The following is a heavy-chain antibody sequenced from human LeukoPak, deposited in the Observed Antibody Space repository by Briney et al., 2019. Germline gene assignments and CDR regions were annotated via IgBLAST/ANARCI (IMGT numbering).Heavy chain of an antibody. J-gene: IGHJ4*02. V-gene: IGHV3-30-3*01. CDR2: ISYDGNNK. CDR1: GFTFSGYA. Sequence: GGSLRLSCAASGFTFSGYAMHWVRQAPGKGLEWVAVISYDGNNKEYADSVKGRFTISRDNSKSTVYLQVNSLRSEDTAVFYCARDPLNRRWGSYYFDYWGQGTLVTVSS. CDR3: ARDPLNRRWGSYYFDY. D-gene: IGHD7-27*01.